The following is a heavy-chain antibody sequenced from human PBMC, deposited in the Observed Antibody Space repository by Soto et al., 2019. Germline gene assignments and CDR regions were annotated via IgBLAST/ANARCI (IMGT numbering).Heavy chain of an antibody. V-gene: IGHV4-4*02. CDR2: IHHIGST. CDR1: SYSISSGHW. Sequence: PSETLSLTCAVSSYSISSGHWWSWVRQSPGQGLEWIGEIHHIGSTNYNPSLKSRVTISVDNSRNQFSLKLRSVTAADTAVYYCARSGDYCFDYWGQGTLVTVSS. J-gene: IGHJ4*02. D-gene: IGHD1-26*01. CDR3: ARSGDYCFDY.